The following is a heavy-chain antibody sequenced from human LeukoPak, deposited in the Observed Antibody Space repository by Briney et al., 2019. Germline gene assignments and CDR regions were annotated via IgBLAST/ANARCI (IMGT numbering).Heavy chain of an antibody. V-gene: IGHV4-34*01. D-gene: IGHD3-10*01. CDR3: ARLGADFDY. CDR2: INHSGST. J-gene: IGHJ4*02. CDR1: GVSFSGYY. Sequence: SETLSLTCAVYGVSFSGYYWSWIRQPPGKGLEWIGEINHSGSTNYNPSLKSRVTISVDTSKNQFSLKLSSVTAADTAVYYCARLGADFDYWGQGTLVTVSS.